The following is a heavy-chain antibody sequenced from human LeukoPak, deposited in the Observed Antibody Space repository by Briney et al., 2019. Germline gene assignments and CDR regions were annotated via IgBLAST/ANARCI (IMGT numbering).Heavy chain of an antibody. Sequence: GGSLRLSCAASGFTFGSYAMHWVRQAPGKGLEWVAVISYDGSNKYYADSVKGRFTISRDNSKNTLYLQMNSLRAEDTAVYYCARGDGYNPFDYWGQGTLVTVSS. V-gene: IGHV3-30*04. CDR2: ISYDGSNK. CDR3: ARGDGYNPFDY. CDR1: GFTFGSYA. D-gene: IGHD5-24*01. J-gene: IGHJ4*02.